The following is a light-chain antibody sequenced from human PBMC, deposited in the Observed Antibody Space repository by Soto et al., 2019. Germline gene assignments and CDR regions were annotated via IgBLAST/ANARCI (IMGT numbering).Light chain of an antibody. CDR1: QSPSSN. V-gene: IGKV3-15*01. Sequence: EIVITQCRATLSVSQGERATLSCRASQSPSSNLAWYQQKPGQAPRLLIYGASSRATGIPDMFSGSGSGKEFTLTISILHSEDFAVYYCQQYNNSPTFGQGTKVDIK. CDR2: GAS. CDR3: QQYNNSPT. J-gene: IGKJ1*01.